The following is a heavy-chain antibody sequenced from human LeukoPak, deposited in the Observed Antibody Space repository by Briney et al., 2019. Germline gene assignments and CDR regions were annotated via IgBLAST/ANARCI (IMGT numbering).Heavy chain of an antibody. Sequence: GEPLKISCKGSGYSFTNYWIGWVRQTPGKGLEWMGIIYPGDSDTRYSPSFQGQVTISADKSISTAYLQWSSLKASDTAMYYCAISVAGTRWYYFDYWGQGTLVTVSS. J-gene: IGHJ4*02. D-gene: IGHD6-19*01. V-gene: IGHV5-51*01. CDR3: AISVAGTRWYYFDY. CDR2: IYPGDSDT. CDR1: GYSFTNYW.